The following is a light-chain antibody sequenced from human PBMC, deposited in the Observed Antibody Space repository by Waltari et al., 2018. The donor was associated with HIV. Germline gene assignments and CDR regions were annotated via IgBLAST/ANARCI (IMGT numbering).Light chain of an antibody. CDR2: SDS. CDR1: EFANQY. CDR3: YFAADNKAI. V-gene: IGLV3-27*01. Sequence: SYDLTQPSSVSVSPGQTARITCSGHEFANQYARWFQQKPGQAHVLVIYSDSERPTVMRERFSGSSSGATVTLSISGAQDEDEGDYFCYFAADNKAIFGGGTKLTVL. J-gene: IGLJ2*01.